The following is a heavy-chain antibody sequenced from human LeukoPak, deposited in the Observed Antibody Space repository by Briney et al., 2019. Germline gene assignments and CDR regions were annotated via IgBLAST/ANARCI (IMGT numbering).Heavy chain of an antibody. J-gene: IGHJ5*02. Sequence: AASVKVSCKASGYTFTGYFIHWVRQDPGQGLECVGWINPNSGGTNYAQKFQGRVTMTRDTSISTAYMELSRLRSDDTAVYYCARGGSGSYCSWLDPWGQGTPVTVSS. CDR1: GYTFTGYF. CDR2: INPNSGGT. CDR3: ARGGSGSYCSWLDP. D-gene: IGHD3-10*01. V-gene: IGHV1-2*02.